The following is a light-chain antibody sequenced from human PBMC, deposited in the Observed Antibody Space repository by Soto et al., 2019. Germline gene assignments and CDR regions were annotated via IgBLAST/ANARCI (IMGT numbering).Light chain of an antibody. V-gene: IGLV2-14*01. Sequence: QSALTQPASVSGSPGQSITISCTGTSSDVGAYNYVSWYQQHPGKAPKLMIYEVSNRPSGVSNRFSGSKSDNTASLTISGLQAEDEADYYCSSSTTSSTLVVFGGGTKLTVL. CDR1: SSDVGAYNY. J-gene: IGLJ2*01. CDR3: SSSTTSSTLVV. CDR2: EVS.